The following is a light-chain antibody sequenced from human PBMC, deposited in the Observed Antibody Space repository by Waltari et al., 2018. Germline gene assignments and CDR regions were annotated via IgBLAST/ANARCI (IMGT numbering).Light chain of an antibody. J-gene: IGLJ2*01. CDR1: KLGDKY. CDR2: QDS. V-gene: IGLV3-1*01. CDR3: QAWDSSPVV. Sequence: SYELTQPPSVSVSPGQTASITCSGDKLGDKYACWYQQKPGQSPVLVIYQDSKRPSGNPHRFSGSNSGNTATLTISGTQAMDEADYYCQAWDSSPVVFGGGTKLTVL.